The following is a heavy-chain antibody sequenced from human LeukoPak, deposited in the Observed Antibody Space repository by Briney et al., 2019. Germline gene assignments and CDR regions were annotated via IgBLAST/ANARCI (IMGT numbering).Heavy chain of an antibody. CDR3: ARAMVRGVGFDP. V-gene: IGHV1-69*13. D-gene: IGHD3-10*01. CDR2: IIPIFGTA. Sequence: GASVKVSCKASRGTFSSYTISWVRQAPGQGLEWMGGIIPIFGTANYAQKFQGRVTITADESTSTAYMELSRLRSDDTAVYYCARAMVRGVGFDPWGQGTLVTVSS. J-gene: IGHJ5*02. CDR1: RGTFSSYT.